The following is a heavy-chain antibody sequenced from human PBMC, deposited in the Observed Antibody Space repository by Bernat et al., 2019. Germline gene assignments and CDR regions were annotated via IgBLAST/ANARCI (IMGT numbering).Heavy chain of an antibody. CDR3: TRALNGDFYFDY. Sequence: EVQLVQSGAEVKTPGESLQISCKGSGYTFTDYWIGWVRLMPGRGLEWMGIMYPGNSYTKYSPSFQGLVTLSADNPITTAYLQWSSLKASDTAMYYCTRALNGDFYFDYWGQGTPVTVSS. D-gene: IGHD2-21*02. CDR2: MYPGNSYT. CDR1: GYTFTDYW. V-gene: IGHV5-51*01. J-gene: IGHJ4*02.